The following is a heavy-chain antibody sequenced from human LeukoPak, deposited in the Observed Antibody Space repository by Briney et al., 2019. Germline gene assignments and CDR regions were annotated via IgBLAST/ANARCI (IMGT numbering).Heavy chain of an antibody. Sequence: GGSLRLSCAASGFTFSNYAMSWDRQAPGKGLEWVSVISGSGDSTYYADSVKGRFTISRDNLKNTLYLQMHRVRVDDTAVFYCAQDLGPNWFDPWGQGTLVTVSS. CDR2: ISGSGDST. V-gene: IGHV3-23*01. CDR1: GFTFSNYA. CDR3: AQDLGPNWFDP. J-gene: IGHJ5*02. D-gene: IGHD3-16*01.